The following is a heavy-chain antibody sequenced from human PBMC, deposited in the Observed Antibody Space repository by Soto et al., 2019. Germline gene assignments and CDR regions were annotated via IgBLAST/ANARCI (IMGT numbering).Heavy chain of an antibody. Sequence: QVQLVESGGGVVQPGRSLRLSCAASGFTFSSYGMHWVRQAPGKGLEWVAVISYDGSNKYYADSVKGRFTISRDNSKNTLYLQMNSLRAEDTAVYDCAKDAGGYKSGMDVWGQGTTVTVSS. CDR3: AKDAGGYKSGMDV. CDR2: ISYDGSNK. D-gene: IGHD1-1*01. J-gene: IGHJ6*02. CDR1: GFTFSSYG. V-gene: IGHV3-30*18.